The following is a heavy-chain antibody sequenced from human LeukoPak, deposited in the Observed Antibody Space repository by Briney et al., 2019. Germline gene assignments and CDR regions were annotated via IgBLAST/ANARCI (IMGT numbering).Heavy chain of an antibody. J-gene: IGHJ3*02. V-gene: IGHV4-59*08. CDR1: GGSISIYY. Sequence: SETLSLTCTVSGGSISIYYWSWIQQPPGKGLEGIGDIYYSGSTNYNPSLKSRVTISVDTSKHQFSLKLSSVTAADTAVYYCASSPRDDAFDIWGQGTMVTVSS. CDR3: ASSPRDDAFDI. CDR2: IYYSGST.